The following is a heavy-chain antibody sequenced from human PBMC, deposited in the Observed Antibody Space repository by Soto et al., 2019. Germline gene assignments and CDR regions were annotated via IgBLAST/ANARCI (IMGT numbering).Heavy chain of an antibody. CDR1: GGSISSGGYY. V-gene: IGHV4-31*03. D-gene: IGHD2-15*01. CDR2: IYYSGST. J-gene: IGHJ3*02. CDR3: ARGYCSGGSCSTGDAFDI. Sequence: PSETLSLTCTVSGGSISSGGYYWSWIRQHPGKGLEWIGYIYYSGSTYYNPSLKGRVTISVDTSKNQFSLKLSSVTAADTAVYYCARGYCSGGSCSTGDAFDIWGQGTMVTVSS.